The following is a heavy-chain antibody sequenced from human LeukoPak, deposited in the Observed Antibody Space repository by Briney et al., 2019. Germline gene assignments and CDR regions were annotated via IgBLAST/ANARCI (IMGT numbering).Heavy chain of an antibody. Sequence: SETLSLTCTVSGGSISSYYWSWIRQPPGKGLEWIGYIYYSGSTNYNPSLKSRVTISVDTSKNQFSLKLSSVTAADTAVYYCARGKLFYWYFDLRGRGTLVTVSS. CDR1: GGSISSYY. D-gene: IGHD2/OR15-2a*01. CDR3: ARGKLFYWYFDL. J-gene: IGHJ2*01. V-gene: IGHV4-59*01. CDR2: IYYSGST.